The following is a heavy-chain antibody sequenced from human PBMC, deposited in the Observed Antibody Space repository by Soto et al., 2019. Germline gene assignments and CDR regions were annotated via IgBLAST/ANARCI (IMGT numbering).Heavy chain of an antibody. V-gene: IGHV3-23*01. CDR3: ASYTVTSGFDY. CDR2: MSGSGSGT. Sequence: GGSLRLSCVASGFTFSSYAMSWVRQAPGKGLEWVSAMSGSGSGTYYADSVKGRFTISRDISKNTLFLRMDSLRVEDTAVYYCASYTVTSGFDYWGQGTLVTVSS. J-gene: IGHJ4*02. CDR1: GFTFSSYA. D-gene: IGHD4-17*01.